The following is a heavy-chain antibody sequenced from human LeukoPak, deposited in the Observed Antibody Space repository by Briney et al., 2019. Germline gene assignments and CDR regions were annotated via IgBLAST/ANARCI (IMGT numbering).Heavy chain of an antibody. V-gene: IGHV3-9*01. CDR1: GFTFDDYA. CDR2: ISWNSGSI. D-gene: IGHD6-13*01. CDR3: AKAHLAAVLDY. J-gene: IGHJ4*02. Sequence: GGSLRLSCAASGFTFDDYAMHWVRQAPGKGLEWVSGISWNSGSIGYADSVKGRFTISRDNAKNSLYLQMNSLRAEDTALYYCAKAHLAAVLDYWGQGTLVTASS.